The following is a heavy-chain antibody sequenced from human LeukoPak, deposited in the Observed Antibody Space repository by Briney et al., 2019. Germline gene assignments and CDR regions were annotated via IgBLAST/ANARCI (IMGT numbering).Heavy chain of an antibody. Sequence: PSETLSLTCAASGYSISSSHYWGWIRQPPGKGLEWIGIIYHSGSTYYNPSLKSRVTISVDTSKNQFSLKLNSVTATDTAVYYCASTGYNYAFDYWGQGTLVTVSS. V-gene: IGHV4-38-2*01. CDR2: IYHSGST. J-gene: IGHJ4*02. CDR3: ASTGYNYAFDY. CDR1: GYSISSSHY. D-gene: IGHD5-18*01.